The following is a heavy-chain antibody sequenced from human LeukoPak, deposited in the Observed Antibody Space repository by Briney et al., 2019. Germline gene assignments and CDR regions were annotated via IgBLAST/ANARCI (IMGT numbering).Heavy chain of an antibody. V-gene: IGHV3-21*01. CDR1: GFTFSSYS. J-gene: IGHJ4*02. Sequence: PGGSLRLSCAASGFTFSSYSMNWVRQAPGKGLEGVSSISGSSSDIYYADSVKGRFTISRDNAKNSLYLQMNSLRAEDTAVYYCATIKGDWYKYSFDYWGQGTLVTVSS. CDR2: ISGSSSDI. CDR3: ATIKGDWYKYSFDY. D-gene: IGHD6-19*01.